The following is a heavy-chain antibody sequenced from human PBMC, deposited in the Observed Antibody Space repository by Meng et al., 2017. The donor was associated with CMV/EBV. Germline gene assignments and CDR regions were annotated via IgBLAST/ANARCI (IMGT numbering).Heavy chain of an antibody. CDR3: AREIVVVPAAIDNWFDP. Sequence: QLQLQGSGPGLVKPSESLSLTCTVSGGSISSCFWSWIRQPAGKGLEWIGRIYTSGSTNYNPSLKSRVTMSVDTSKNQFSLKLSSVTAADTAVYYCAREIVVVPAAIDNWFDPWGQGTLVTVSS. D-gene: IGHD2-2*02. V-gene: IGHV4-4*07. CDR1: GGSISSCF. J-gene: IGHJ5*02. CDR2: IYTSGST.